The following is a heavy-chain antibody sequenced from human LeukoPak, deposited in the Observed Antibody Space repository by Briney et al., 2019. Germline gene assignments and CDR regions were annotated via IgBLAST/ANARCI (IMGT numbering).Heavy chain of an antibody. J-gene: IGHJ4*02. CDR2: IFHTGST. CDR1: GDSISSGNY. Sequence: SETLSLTCTVSGDSISSGNYWGWIRQPPGKGLEWIGSIFHTGSTYHNLSLKSRVTISVDTSKNHFSLKLSSVTAADTAVYYCARNRDGYNSFDYWGQGTLVTVSS. D-gene: IGHD5-24*01. V-gene: IGHV4-38-2*02. CDR3: ARNRDGYNSFDY.